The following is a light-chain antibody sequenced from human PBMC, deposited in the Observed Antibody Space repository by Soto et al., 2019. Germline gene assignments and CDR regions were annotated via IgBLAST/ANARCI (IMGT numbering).Light chain of an antibody. J-gene: IGLJ2*01. V-gene: IGLV2-23*01. Sequence: QSALTQPASVSGSPGQSITISCTGTTSDVGSYNLVSWYQQHPGEVPKLMIYEGSNRPSGVSSRFSGSKSGNTASLTISGLQAEDEADYYCCSYTGSYSLVFGGGTQLTVL. CDR2: EGS. CDR3: CSYTGSYSLV. CDR1: TSDVGSYNL.